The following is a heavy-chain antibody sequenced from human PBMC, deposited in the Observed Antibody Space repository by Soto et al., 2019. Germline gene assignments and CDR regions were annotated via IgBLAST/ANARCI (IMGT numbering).Heavy chain of an antibody. CDR2: INHSGST. CDR1: GGSFSGYY. Sequence: QVQLQQWGAGLLKPSETLSLTCAVYGGSFSGYYWSWIRHPPGKGLEWIGEINHSGSTNYNPSLKSRVTISVDTSKNQFSLKLSSVTAADTAVYYCARGSTDYGDYGIYYFDYWGQGTLVTVSS. J-gene: IGHJ4*02. V-gene: IGHV4-34*01. CDR3: ARGSTDYGDYGIYYFDY. D-gene: IGHD4-17*01.